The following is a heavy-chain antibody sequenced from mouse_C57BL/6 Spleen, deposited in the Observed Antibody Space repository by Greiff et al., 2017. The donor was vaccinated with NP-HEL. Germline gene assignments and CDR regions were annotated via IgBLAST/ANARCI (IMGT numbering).Heavy chain of an antibody. CDR3: ARPYYYGSSPWFAY. J-gene: IGHJ3*01. CDR1: GYTFTSYW. Sequence: VQLQQSGAELVKPGASVKMSCKASGYTFTSYWITWVKQRPGHGLEWIGDIYPGSGSTNYNEKFKSKATLTVDTSSSTAYMQLSSLTSEDSAVYYCARPYYYGSSPWFAYWGQGTLVTVSA. CDR2: IYPGSGST. D-gene: IGHD1-1*01. V-gene: IGHV1-55*01.